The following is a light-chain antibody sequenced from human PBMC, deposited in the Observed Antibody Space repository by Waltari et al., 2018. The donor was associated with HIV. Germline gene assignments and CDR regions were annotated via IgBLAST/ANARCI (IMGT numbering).Light chain of an antibody. CDR2: DNK. CDR3: GTWDSSVSAGV. V-gene: IGLV1-51*01. CDR1: TFNIGKNF. J-gene: IGLJ2*01. Sequence: QSVLTQPPSVSAAPGQKVTFSCSGSTFNIGKNFVSWYQQLPEAAPKLIIYDNKKRPSGVPDRFSGSTSATSATLAITGLQTGDEADYYCGTWDSSVSAGVFGGGTKLTVL.